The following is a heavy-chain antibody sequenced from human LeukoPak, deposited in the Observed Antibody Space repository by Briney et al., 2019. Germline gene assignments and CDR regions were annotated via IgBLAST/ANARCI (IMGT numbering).Heavy chain of an antibody. Sequence: ASVKVSCKASGYPFTNYDMHWVRQALGQRLEWMGWINVGEGNTKYSEKFQGRVTMTRDTSASTVYMELSSLRSEDTAIYYCARDKAGPDYWGQGTLVTVSS. D-gene: IGHD6-19*01. CDR3: ARDKAGPDY. V-gene: IGHV1-3*01. CDR2: INVGEGNT. J-gene: IGHJ4*02. CDR1: GYPFTNYD.